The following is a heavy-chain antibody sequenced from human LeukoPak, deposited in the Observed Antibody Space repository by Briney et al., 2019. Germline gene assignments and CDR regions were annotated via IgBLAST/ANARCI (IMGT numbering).Heavy chain of an antibody. Sequence: GGSLRLSCATSGFTFSRYAMHWVRQAPGKGLEWVALISYDANIGSNKYYADSEKGRFTISRDNSKNTLYLQMNSLRTEDTAVYYCVRDGGGGYNQIDYWGQGTLVTVSS. V-gene: IGHV3-30-3*01. J-gene: IGHJ4*02. CDR2: ISYDANIGSNK. CDR1: GFTFSRYA. CDR3: VRDGGGGYNQIDY. D-gene: IGHD5-24*01.